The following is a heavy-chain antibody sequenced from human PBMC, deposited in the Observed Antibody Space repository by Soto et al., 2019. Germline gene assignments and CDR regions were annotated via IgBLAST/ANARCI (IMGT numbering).Heavy chain of an antibody. CDR3: ARVPLHYDFWSGYPGH. CDR1: GYTFTIYG. CDR2: ISAYNGNT. V-gene: IGHV1-18*01. Sequence: ASVKVSCKASGYTFTIYGISWVRQAPGQGLEWMGWISAYNGNTNYAQKLQGRVTMTTDTSTSTAYMELRSLRSDDTAVYYCARVPLHYDFWSGYPGHWGQGTLVTVSS. J-gene: IGHJ4*02. D-gene: IGHD3-3*01.